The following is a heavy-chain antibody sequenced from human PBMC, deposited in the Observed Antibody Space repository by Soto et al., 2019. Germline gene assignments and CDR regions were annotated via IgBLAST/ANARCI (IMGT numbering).Heavy chain of an antibody. D-gene: IGHD2-21*02. V-gene: IGHV3-23*01. CDR2: ISGSGGST. CDR3: AKDGSYCGGDCSPTGYYGMDV. J-gene: IGHJ6*02. Sequence: GGSLRLSCAASGFTFSSYAMSWVRQAPGKGLEWVSAISGSGGSTYYADSGKGRFTISRDNSKNTLYLQMNSLRAEDTGVYYCAKDGSYCGGDCSPTGYYGMDVWGQGTTVTVSS. CDR1: GFTFSSYA.